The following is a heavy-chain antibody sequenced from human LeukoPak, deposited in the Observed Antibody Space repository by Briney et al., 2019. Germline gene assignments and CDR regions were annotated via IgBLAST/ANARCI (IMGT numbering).Heavy chain of an antibody. CDR2: ISSSSYI. D-gene: IGHD6-6*01. V-gene: IGHV3-21*01. CDR3: ARDRIAARPGYAFDI. Sequence: GGSLRLSCAASGFTFSSYSMNWDRQAPGKGLEWVSSISSSSYIYYADSVKGRFTISRDNAKNSLYLQMNSLRAEDTAVYYCARDRIAARPGYAFDIWGQGTMVTVSS. CDR1: GFTFSSYS. J-gene: IGHJ3*02.